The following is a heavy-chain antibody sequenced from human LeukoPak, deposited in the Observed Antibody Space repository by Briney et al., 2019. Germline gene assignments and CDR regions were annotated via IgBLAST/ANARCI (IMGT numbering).Heavy chain of an antibody. D-gene: IGHD1-26*01. CDR3: AFFWELPDYYFDY. V-gene: IGHV1-69*05. Sequence: SVKVSCKASGGTFSSYAICWVRQAPGQGLEWMGGIIPIFGTANYAQQFQGRVTITTDETTSTAYMELSSLGSEETAVYYCAFFWELPDYYFDYWGQGTLVTV. CDR1: GGTFSSYA. J-gene: IGHJ4*02. CDR2: IIPIFGTA.